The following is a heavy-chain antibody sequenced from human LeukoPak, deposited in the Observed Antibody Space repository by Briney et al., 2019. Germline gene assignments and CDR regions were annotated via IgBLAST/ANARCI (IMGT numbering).Heavy chain of an antibody. Sequence: PGGSLRLSCAASGFTFSSYAMSWVRQAPGKGLEWVSAISGGGGSTYYADSVKGRFTISRDNSKNTLYLQMNSLRAEDTAVYYCAKVVNDDYGDPSHFDYWGQGTLVTVSS. D-gene: IGHD4-17*01. V-gene: IGHV3-23*01. CDR1: GFTFSSYA. CDR2: ISGGGGST. CDR3: AKVVNDDYGDPSHFDY. J-gene: IGHJ4*02.